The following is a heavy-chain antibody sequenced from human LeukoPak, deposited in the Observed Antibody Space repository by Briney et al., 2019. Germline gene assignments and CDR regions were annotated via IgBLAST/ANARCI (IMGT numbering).Heavy chain of an antibody. CDR3: ARQVSDYFYYYIDV. CDR1: GGSINSSGYY. Sequence: SETLSLTCSVSGGSINSSGYYWNWIRQPPGKGLEWVGSIYYSGTTYYNSSLKSRVTISEDTSKNRFSLMLTSVTAADTAVYYCARQVSDYFYYYIDVWGEGTTVIVSS. J-gene: IGHJ6*03. CDR2: IYYSGTT. V-gene: IGHV4-39*01.